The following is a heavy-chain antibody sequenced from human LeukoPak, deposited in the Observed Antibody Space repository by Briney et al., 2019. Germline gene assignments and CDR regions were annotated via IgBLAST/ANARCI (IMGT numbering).Heavy chain of an antibody. Sequence: ASVKVSCKASGYTFTSYDINWVRQATGQGLEWMGWMNPNSGNTAYAQKFQGRVTITRNTSISTAYMELSSLRSEDTAVYYCARDNSVEDTAWWFDPWGQGTLVTVSS. J-gene: IGHJ5*02. D-gene: IGHD4-23*01. V-gene: IGHV1-8*03. CDR2: MNPNSGNT. CDR3: ARDNSVEDTAWWFDP. CDR1: GYTFTSYD.